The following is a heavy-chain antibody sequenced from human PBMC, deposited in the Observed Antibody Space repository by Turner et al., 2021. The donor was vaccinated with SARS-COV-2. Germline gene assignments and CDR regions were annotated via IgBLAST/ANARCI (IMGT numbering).Heavy chain of an antibody. V-gene: IGHV3-33*01. CDR2: IWNDESNE. CDR1: GSTFSNHG. J-gene: IGHJ4*02. D-gene: IGHD6-19*01. Sequence: QVQLVESGGGVVQPGRSLILLCEAPGSTFSNHGMHWARRDAGKGMEWIKIIWNDESNEYYTDSVRRRLAMSRDKSKNTLYLQMNSLRAEDTAVYYCARGCGGSSGCFLIDYWGQGTLVTVSS. CDR3: ARGCGGSSGCFLIDY.